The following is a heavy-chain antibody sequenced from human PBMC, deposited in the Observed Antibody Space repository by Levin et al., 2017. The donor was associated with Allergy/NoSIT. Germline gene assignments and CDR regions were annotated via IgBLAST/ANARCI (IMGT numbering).Heavy chain of an antibody. V-gene: IGHV3-48*01. CDR2: ISSRRTTI. D-gene: IGHD2-8*01. CDR1: GFTFSTYG. Sequence: PGGSLRLSCAASGFTFSTYGMIWVRQAPGKGLGWISYISSRRTTIYYADSVKGRFTISRDDAKNTLSLQMSSLRAEDTAVYYCARDEEAYGDAFDIWGQGTRVTVSS. CDR3: ARDEEAYGDAFDI. J-gene: IGHJ3*02.